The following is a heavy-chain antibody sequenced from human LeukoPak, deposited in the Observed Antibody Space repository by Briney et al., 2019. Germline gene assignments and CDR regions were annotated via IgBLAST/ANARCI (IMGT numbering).Heavy chain of an antibody. J-gene: IGHJ4*02. Sequence: SETLSLTCAVYGGSFSGYYWSRIRQPPGKGLEWIGEINHSGSTNYNPSLKSRVTISVDTSKNQFSLKLSSVTAADTAVYYCARGPSDYYDSSGYYHYDYWGQGTLVTVSS. V-gene: IGHV4-34*01. CDR2: INHSGST. CDR1: GGSFSGYY. CDR3: ARGPSDYYDSSGYYHYDY. D-gene: IGHD3-22*01.